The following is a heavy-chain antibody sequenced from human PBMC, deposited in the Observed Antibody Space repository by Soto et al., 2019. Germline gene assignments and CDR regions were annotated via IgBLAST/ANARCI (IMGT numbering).Heavy chain of an antibody. V-gene: IGHV4-34*01. Sequence: TLXLIWSVCVAAFSGYYWSWIRQPPWTGLEWIGEINHSGSTNYNPSLKSRVTISVDTSKNQFSLKLSSVTAADTAVYYCARGRRRITIFLWPHQPAPYGMDVWGQGTTVTAP. CDR3: ARGRRRITIFLWPHQPAPYGMDV. CDR2: INHSGST. J-gene: IGHJ6*02. D-gene: IGHD3-3*01. CDR1: VAAFSGYY.